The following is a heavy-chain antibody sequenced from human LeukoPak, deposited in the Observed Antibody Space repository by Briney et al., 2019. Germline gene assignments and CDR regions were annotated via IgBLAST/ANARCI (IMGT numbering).Heavy chain of an antibody. Sequence: SETLSLTCTVSGGSVSSYYWSWIRQPAGKGLEWIGRIYTSGSTNYNPSLKSRVTMSVDTSRNQFSLKLSSVTAADTAVYYCARDQAGTRVFDYWGQGTLVTVSS. CDR3: ARDQAGTRVFDY. D-gene: IGHD6-13*01. J-gene: IGHJ4*02. V-gene: IGHV4-4*07. CDR1: GGSVSSYY. CDR2: IYTSGST.